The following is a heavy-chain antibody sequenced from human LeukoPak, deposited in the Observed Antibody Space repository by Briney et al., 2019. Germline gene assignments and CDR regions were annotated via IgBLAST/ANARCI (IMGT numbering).Heavy chain of an antibody. CDR2: ISGSGGST. D-gene: IGHD2-2*01. Sequence: GGSLRLSCAASGFTFSSYAMSWVRQAPGRGLEWVSAISGSGGSTYYADSVKGRFTISRDNSKNTLYLQMNSLRAEDTAVYYCAKDTDIVVVPAAIPGAFDIWGQGTMVTVSS. J-gene: IGHJ3*02. CDR3: AKDTDIVVVPAAIPGAFDI. CDR1: GFTFSSYA. V-gene: IGHV3-23*01.